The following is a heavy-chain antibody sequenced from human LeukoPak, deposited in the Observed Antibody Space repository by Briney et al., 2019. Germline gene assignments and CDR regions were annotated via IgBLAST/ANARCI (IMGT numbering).Heavy chain of an antibody. Sequence: ASVKVSCKVSGYTLTELSMHWVRQAPGKGLEWMGGFDPKDGETIYAQKFQGRVTMTEDTSTDTAYMELSSLRSEDTAVYYCARHYYGSGTDYYFDYWGQGTLVTVSS. J-gene: IGHJ4*02. D-gene: IGHD3-10*01. CDR2: FDPKDGET. CDR1: GYTLTELS. V-gene: IGHV1-24*01. CDR3: ARHYYGSGTDYYFDY.